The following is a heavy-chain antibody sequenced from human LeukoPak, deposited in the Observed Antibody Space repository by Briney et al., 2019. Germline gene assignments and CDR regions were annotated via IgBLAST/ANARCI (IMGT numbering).Heavy chain of an antibody. CDR2: IFPIFGTA. Sequence: GASVKVSCKASGGTFSSYAISWVRQAPGQGLEWMGGIFPIFGTANYAQKFQGRVTITTDESTSTAYMELSSLRSEDTAVYYCAREEPSGAFDIWGQGTMVTVSS. V-gene: IGHV1-69*05. CDR1: GGTFSSYA. CDR3: AREEPSGAFDI. J-gene: IGHJ3*02.